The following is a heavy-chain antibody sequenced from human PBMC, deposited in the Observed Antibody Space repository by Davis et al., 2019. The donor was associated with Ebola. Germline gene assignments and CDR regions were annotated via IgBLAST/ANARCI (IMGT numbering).Heavy chain of an antibody. CDR2: IKEDRSEK. Sequence: PGGSLRLSCAASGFTFSRYWMSWVRQAPGKGLEWVANIKEDRSEKYYVDSEKGRLTISRDNAKNSLYLQMNSLRAEDTAVYYCARGPDCSGGSCFYYYYYMDVWGKGSTVTVSS. CDR3: ARGPDCSGGSCFYYYYYMDV. V-gene: IGHV3-7*03. CDR1: GFTFSRYW. D-gene: IGHD2-15*01. J-gene: IGHJ6*03.